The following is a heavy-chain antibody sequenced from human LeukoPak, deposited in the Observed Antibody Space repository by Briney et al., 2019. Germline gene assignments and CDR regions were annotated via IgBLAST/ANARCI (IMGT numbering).Heavy chain of an antibody. CDR3: ASETGFRPKNWFDP. V-gene: IGHV4-34*01. CDR2: INHGGGT. Sequence: SETLSLTCAVYGGPFSGYYWSWIRQFPGKGLEWIGEINHGGGTNYNPSLKSRVTISLDTSKNQFSLKLSSVTAADTAVYYCASETGFRPKNWFDPWGQGTLVTVSS. D-gene: IGHD3-9*01. J-gene: IGHJ5*02. CDR1: GGPFSGYY.